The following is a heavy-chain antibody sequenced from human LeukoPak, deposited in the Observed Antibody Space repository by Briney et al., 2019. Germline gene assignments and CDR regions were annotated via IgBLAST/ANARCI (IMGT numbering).Heavy chain of an antibody. D-gene: IGHD3-9*01. V-gene: IGHV4-59*01. CDR3: ASIYDILTGYYWFDP. CDR2: IYHSGST. J-gene: IGHJ5*02. Sequence: SETLSLTCTVSGGSISTYYWNWIRQPPGKGLEWIGYIYHSGSTNYNPSLQSRVTISVDTSKNQFSLNLNSVTAADTAVYYCASIYDILTGYYWFDPWGQGTLVTVSS. CDR1: GGSISTYY.